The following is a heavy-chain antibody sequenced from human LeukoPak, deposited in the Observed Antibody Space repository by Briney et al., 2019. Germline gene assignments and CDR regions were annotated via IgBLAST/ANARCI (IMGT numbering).Heavy chain of an antibody. Sequence: GGSLRLSCAASGFTFSDYYMSWIRQAPGKGLEWVSYISSSGSTIYYADSVKGRFTISRDNAKNSLYLQMNSLRAEDTAVYYCAGTYYGSGSYYRYYYYYMDVWGKGTTVTISS. V-gene: IGHV3-11*01. CDR3: AGTYYGSGSYYRYYYYYMDV. CDR1: GFTFSDYY. J-gene: IGHJ6*03. CDR2: ISSSGSTI. D-gene: IGHD3-10*01.